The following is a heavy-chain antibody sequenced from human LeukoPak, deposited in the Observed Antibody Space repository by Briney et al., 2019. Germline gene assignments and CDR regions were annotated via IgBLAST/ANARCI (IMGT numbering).Heavy chain of an antibody. CDR3: ARAAADNNSWYYFDN. J-gene: IGHJ4*02. CDR1: GDSISSGDHY. D-gene: IGHD2/OR15-2a*01. Sequence: SQTLSLTYTVSGDSISSGDHYWSWIRQPPGKGLEWIGYSHYSGSTYYNPSLEGRVIISVDMSKNQFSLSLNSLTAGDSAVYYCARAAADNNSWYYFDNWGQGTLVTVSS. CDR2: SHYSGST. V-gene: IGHV4-30-4*01.